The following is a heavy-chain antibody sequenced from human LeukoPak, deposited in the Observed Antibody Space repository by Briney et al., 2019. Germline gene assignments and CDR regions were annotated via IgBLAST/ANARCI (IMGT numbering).Heavy chain of an antibody. D-gene: IGHD4-11*01. CDR1: GGFINSGDYY. J-gene: IGHJ5*02. CDR2: SYYRGSV. V-gene: IGHV4-30-4*01. CDR3: ARGDYSNYVRGTWFDP. Sequence: SQTLSLTCTVSGGFINSGDYYWSWVRQPPGRGLEWIGYSYYRGSVYYHPSLRSRVTISVDTSKNQFSLTLTSVTAADTAVYYCARGDYSNYVRGTWFDPWGQGTLVTVSS.